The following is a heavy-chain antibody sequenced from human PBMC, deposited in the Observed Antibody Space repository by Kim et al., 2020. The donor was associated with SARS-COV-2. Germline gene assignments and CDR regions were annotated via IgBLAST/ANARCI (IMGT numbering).Heavy chain of an antibody. J-gene: IGHJ4*02. Sequence: IYYADSVKGRFTISRDNAKYSLYLQMDSLRAEDTAIYYCATYVDTADFAFWGQGTLVTVSS. CDR3: ATYVDTADFAF. D-gene: IGHD5-18*01. V-gene: IGHV3-21*01. CDR2: I.